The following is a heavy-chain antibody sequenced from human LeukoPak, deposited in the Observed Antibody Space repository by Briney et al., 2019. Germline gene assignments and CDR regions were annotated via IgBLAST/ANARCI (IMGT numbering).Heavy chain of an antibody. CDR3: ARDRTTYYYDSRRSDAFDS. CDR2: IWYDGSNK. J-gene: IGHJ3*02. D-gene: IGHD3-22*01. Sequence: GGSLRLSCAASGFTFSSHGMHWVRQAPGKGLEWVAVIWYDGSNKDYADSVKGRFTISRDNSKNTLYLEMNSLRAEDTAVYYCARDRTTYYYDSRRSDAFDSWGQGTKVTVSS. CDR1: GFTFSSHG. V-gene: IGHV3-33*01.